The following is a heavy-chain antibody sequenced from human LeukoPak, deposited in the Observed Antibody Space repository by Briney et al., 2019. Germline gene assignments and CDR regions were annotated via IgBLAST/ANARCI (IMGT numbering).Heavy chain of an antibody. V-gene: IGHV4-59*08. CDR1: GGSISSDY. Sequence: SETLSLTCTVSGGSISSDYWSWIRQPPGKGLEWIGYINYSGSTNYNPSLKSRVTISVDTSKNQFSLKLSSVTAADTAVYYCARLRIPARYCSSASCYELDYWGQGTLVTVSS. CDR3: ARLRIPARYCSSASCYELDY. D-gene: IGHD2-2*01. CDR2: INYSGST. J-gene: IGHJ4*02.